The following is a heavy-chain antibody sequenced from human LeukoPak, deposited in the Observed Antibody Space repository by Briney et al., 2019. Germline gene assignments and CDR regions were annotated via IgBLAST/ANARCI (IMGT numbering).Heavy chain of an antibody. J-gene: IGHJ4*02. CDR1: GESFSGHY. CDR2: INHSGST. V-gene: IGHV4-34*01. CDR3: ARTDQKRISGSASYYRGRPVDY. Sequence: SETLSLTSAVYGESFSGHYWTWIRQPPGKGLEWIGEINHSGSTNYNPSLESRVTISVDTSKNQFSLNLNSVTAADTAVYYCARTDQKRISGSASYYRGRPVDYWGQGTLVTVSS. D-gene: IGHD3-10*01.